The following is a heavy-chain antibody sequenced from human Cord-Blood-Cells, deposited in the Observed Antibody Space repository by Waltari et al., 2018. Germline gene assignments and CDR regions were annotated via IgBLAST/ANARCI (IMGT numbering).Heavy chain of an antibody. CDR3: ARDRSIMITFGGVKGYYYYMDV. D-gene: IGHD3-16*01. CDR1: GYTFTGYY. Sequence: QVQLVQSGAEVKKPGASVKVSCKASGYTFTGYYMHWVRQAPGQGLEWMGWINPNSGGTNYAQKFQGRVTMTRDTSISTAYMELSRLRSDDTAVYYCARDRSIMITFGGVKGYYYYMDVWGKGTTVTVSS. CDR2: INPNSGGT. V-gene: IGHV1-2*02. J-gene: IGHJ6*03.